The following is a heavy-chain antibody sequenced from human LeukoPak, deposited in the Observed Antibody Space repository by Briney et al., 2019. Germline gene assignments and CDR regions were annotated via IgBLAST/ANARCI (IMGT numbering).Heavy chain of an antibody. D-gene: IGHD2-2*02. CDR2: ISSSSSYI. CDR3: ARDGGSTAVPAAIGEFDY. J-gene: IGHJ4*02. CDR1: GFTFSSYS. V-gene: IGHV3-21*01. Sequence: GGSLRLSCAASGFTFSSYSMNWVRQAPGKGLEWVSSISSSSSYIYYADSVKGRFTISRDNAKNSLYLQMNSLRAEDTAVYYCARDGGSTAVPAAIGEFDYWGQGTLVTVSS.